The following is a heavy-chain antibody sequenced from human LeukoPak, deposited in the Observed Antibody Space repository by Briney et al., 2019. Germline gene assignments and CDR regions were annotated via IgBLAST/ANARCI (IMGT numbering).Heavy chain of an antibody. D-gene: IGHD5-24*01. CDR2: IYYSGST. CDR1: GGSISSYY. V-gene: IGHV4-59*01. Sequence: PSETLSLTCTVSGGSISSYYWSWIRQPPGKGLEWIGYIYYSGSTNYNPSLKSRVTISVDTSKNQFSLKLSSVTAADTAVYYCARALEMAKIGVGYWGQGTLVTVSS. J-gene: IGHJ4*02. CDR3: ARALEMAKIGVGY.